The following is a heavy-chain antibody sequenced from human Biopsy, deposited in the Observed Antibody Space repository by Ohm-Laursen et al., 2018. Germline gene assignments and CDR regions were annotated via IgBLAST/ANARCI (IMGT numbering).Heavy chain of an antibody. J-gene: IGHJ4*02. CDR3: AADADGYYTEFDY. CDR2: IVPILGHL. D-gene: IGHD3-3*01. Sequence: ASVKVSCKASGGPSSNYAFSWVRQAPGQGLEWVGRIVPILGHLNYAQRFQGRVSVTADKSTTYVYMELSRLTSGDTAVYYCAADADGYYTEFDYWGPGTLVTVSS. CDR1: GGPSSNYA. V-gene: IGHV1-69*04.